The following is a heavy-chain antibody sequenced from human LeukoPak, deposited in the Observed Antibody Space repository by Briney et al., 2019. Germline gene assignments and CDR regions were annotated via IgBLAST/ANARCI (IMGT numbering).Heavy chain of an antibody. CDR3: ARAIAVAGVDY. Sequence: GASVKVSCKASGYTFTGYFMHWVRQAPGQGLERMGWINPNSGGTNYAQKFQGRVTMTRDTSISTAYMELSRLRSDDTAVYYCARAIAVAGVDYWGQGTLVTVSS. CDR2: INPNSGGT. J-gene: IGHJ4*02. D-gene: IGHD6-19*01. CDR1: GYTFTGYF. V-gene: IGHV1-2*02.